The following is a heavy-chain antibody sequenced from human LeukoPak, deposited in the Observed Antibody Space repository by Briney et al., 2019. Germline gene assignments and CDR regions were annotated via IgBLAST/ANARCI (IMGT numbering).Heavy chain of an antibody. D-gene: IGHD1-7*01. Sequence: PGGSLRLSCAASGFTFSSYAMHWVRQAPGKGLEWVAVISYDGSNKYYADSVKGRFTISRDNSKNTLYLQMNSLGPEDTAMYYCAKVRVVFNWNYAYYFDYWGQGTLVTVSS. J-gene: IGHJ4*02. CDR3: AKVRVVFNWNYAYYFDY. CDR2: ISYDGSNK. V-gene: IGHV3-30*04. CDR1: GFTFSSYA.